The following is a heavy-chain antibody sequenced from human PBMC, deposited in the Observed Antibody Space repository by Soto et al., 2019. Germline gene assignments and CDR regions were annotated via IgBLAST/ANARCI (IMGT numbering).Heavy chain of an antibody. J-gene: IGHJ4*02. CDR2: VNPIVRMS. V-gene: IGHV1-69*02. CDR3: ASTYGRVYRAFDY. Sequence: QVPLVQSGAEVKRPGSSVKVSCKASGDTFNFYSINWVRQAPGLGLEWMGRVNPIVRMSNYAQKFQGRVTMTADKFTSTAELELRSLRSEDTAIYYWASTYGRVYRAFDYWGQGALGSVSS. D-gene: IGHD2-8*01. CDR1: GDTFNFYS.